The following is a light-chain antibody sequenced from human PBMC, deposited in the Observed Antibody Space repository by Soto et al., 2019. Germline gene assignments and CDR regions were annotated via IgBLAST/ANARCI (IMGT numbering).Light chain of an antibody. CDR2: DTS. CDR3: QQRSNWPYS. CDR1: QGIGDT. J-gene: IGKJ2*03. V-gene: IGKV3D-11*01. Sequence: EIIMTQSPATLSVSPGEGVTLSCRASQGIGDTLAWYQHKPGQTPRLLIYDTSNRATGIPARFSGSGSGTDFTLTISSLQPEDSAVYYCQQRSNWPYSFGQGTKVEIK.